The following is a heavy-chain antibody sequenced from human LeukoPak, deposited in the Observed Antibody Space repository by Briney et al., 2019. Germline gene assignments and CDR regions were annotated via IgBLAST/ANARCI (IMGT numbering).Heavy chain of an antibody. CDR2: INTNTGNP. Sequence: ASVKVSCKASGYTFTNYPMIWVRQAPGQGLEWMGWINTNTGNPTYAQGFTGRFVFSLDTSVGTTYLQINSLKTEDTAVYYCARGDYDTHGYQTRWGQGTLVTVSS. CDR3: ARGDYDTHGYQTR. CDR1: GYTFTNYP. J-gene: IGHJ4*02. V-gene: IGHV7-4-1*02. D-gene: IGHD3-22*01.